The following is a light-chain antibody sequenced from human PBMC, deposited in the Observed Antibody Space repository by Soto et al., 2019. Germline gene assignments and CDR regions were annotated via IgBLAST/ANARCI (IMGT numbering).Light chain of an antibody. V-gene: IGLV2-14*01. CDR1: SSDVGGYKY. CDR3: FSYTSSTDTYV. CDR2: EVS. Sequence: QSALAQPASVSGSPGQSITISCTGTSSDVGGYKYVSWYQLHPGKAPKLMIYEVSNRPSGISNRFSASKSGNTASLTISGLQAEDEADYYCFSYTSSTDTYVFGTGTKVTVL. J-gene: IGLJ1*01.